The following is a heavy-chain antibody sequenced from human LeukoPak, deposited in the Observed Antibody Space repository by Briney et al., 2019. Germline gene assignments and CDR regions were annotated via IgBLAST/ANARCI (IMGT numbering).Heavy chain of an antibody. D-gene: IGHD6-13*01. V-gene: IGHV1-46*01. CDR2: INPSGGST. CDR3: ARDHSDHLGFDP. Sequence: GASVKVTCKASGYTFTSYDINWVRQATGQGLEWMGIINPSGGSTSYAQKFQGRVTMTRDMSTSTVYMELSSLRSEDTAVYYCARDHSDHLGFDPWGQGTLVTVSS. CDR1: GYTFTSYD. J-gene: IGHJ5*02.